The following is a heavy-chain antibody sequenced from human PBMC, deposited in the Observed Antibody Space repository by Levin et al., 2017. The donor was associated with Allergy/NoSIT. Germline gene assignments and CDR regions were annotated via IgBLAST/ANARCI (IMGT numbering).Heavy chain of an antibody. V-gene: IGHV1-18*01. CDR3: ARDRGALVRGWGAFYDC. CDR1: GYTFTIFG. Sequence: GESLKISCKTSGYTFTIFGISWVRQAPGQGLEWMGWISASNENTNYAQKLQGRVTMTTDTSTSTAYMELRSLRSDDTAVYYCARDRGALVRGWGAFYDCWGQGTVVTVSS. J-gene: IGHJ4*02. CDR2: ISASNENT. D-gene: IGHD3-10*01.